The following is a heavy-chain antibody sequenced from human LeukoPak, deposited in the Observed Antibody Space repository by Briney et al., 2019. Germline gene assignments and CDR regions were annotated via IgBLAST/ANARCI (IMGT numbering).Heavy chain of an antibody. V-gene: IGHV1-2*04. J-gene: IGHJ4*02. CDR1: GYTFTGYY. CDR2: INPNSGGT. CDR3: AVDLSAMVRGGYDFDY. D-gene: IGHD3-10*01. Sequence: ASVKVSCKASGYTFTGYYMHWVRQAPGQGLEWMGWINPNSGGTNYAQKFRGWVTMTRDTSISTAYMELSRLRSDDTAVHYCAVDLSAMVRGGYDFDYWGQGTLVTVSS.